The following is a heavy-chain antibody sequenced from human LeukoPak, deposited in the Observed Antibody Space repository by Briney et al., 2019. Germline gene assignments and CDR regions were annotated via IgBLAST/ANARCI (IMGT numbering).Heavy chain of an antibody. Sequence: VASVKVSCKASGYTFTSYGISWVRQAPGQGLEWIAWISLYNGNTNYAQKFQGRVTMTRDMSTSTVYMELSSLRSEDTAVYYCARDHSGEWGLLSGWWFDPWGQGTLVTVSS. J-gene: IGHJ5*02. CDR2: ISLYNGNT. CDR1: GYTFTSYG. D-gene: IGHD1-26*01. V-gene: IGHV1-18*01. CDR3: ARDHSGEWGLLSGWWFDP.